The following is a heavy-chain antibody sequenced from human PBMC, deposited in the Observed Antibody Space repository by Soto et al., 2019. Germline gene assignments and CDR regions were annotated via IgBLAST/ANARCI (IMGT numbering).Heavy chain of an antibody. CDR3: ARDLWGYCGTDCYPLDV. D-gene: IGHD2-21*02. Sequence: QVQLQESGPGLVKPSETLSLTCTVSGGTISRYYWSWIRQPPGKGLECIGYMYNTGSTVYNPSFTSRVTISVDTSKNQFSLKLNSVTAADTAVYYCARDLWGYCGTDCYPLDVWGQGTTVTVSS. CDR1: GGTISRYY. V-gene: IGHV4-59*01. CDR2: MYNTGST. J-gene: IGHJ6*02.